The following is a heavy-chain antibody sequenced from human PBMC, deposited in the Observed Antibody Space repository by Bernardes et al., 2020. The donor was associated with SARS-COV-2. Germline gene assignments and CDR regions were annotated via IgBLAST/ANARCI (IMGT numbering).Heavy chain of an antibody. CDR2: IYYSGST. Sequence: SETLSLTCTVSGGSISSGDYYWSWIRQPPGKGLEWIGYIYYSGSTYYNPSLKSRVTISVDTSKNQFSLKLSSVTAADTAVYYCARASEGDIVVVPAAHTLDYWGQGTLVTVSS. V-gene: IGHV4-30-4*01. CDR3: ARASEGDIVVVPAAHTLDY. D-gene: IGHD2-2*01. CDR1: GGSISSGDYY. J-gene: IGHJ4*02.